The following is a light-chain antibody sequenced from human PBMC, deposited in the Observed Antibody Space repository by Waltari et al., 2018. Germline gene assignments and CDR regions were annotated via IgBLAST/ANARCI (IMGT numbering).Light chain of an antibody. V-gene: IGKV1-39*01. CDR1: EDLGRY. Sequence: DIQMTQAPSSLSASVGDRVTITCRASEDLGRYLNWYQQKPVKAPKLLIYTASTLESGVPSRFSGSGSGTDFALTISSLQPEDFATYYCQVSHAFGQGTKLEIK. CDR2: TAS. CDR3: QVSHA. J-gene: IGKJ2*01.